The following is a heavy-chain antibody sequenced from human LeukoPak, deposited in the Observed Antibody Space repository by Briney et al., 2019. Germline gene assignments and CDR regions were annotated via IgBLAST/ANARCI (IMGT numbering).Heavy chain of an antibody. J-gene: IGHJ4*02. CDR1: GFTFSDYY. CDR3: AGDPHSGWYKQDY. V-gene: IGHV3-11*06. Sequence: GGSLRLSCAASGFTFSDYYMSWIRQAPGKGLEWVSSISSSSSYIYYADSVKGRFTISRDNAKNSLYLQMNSLRAEDTAVYYCAGDPHSGWYKQDYWGQGTLVTVSS. CDR2: ISSSSSYI. D-gene: IGHD6-19*01.